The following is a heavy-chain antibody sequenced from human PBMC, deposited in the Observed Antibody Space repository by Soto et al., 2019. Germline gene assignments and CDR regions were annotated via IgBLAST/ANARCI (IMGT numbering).Heavy chain of an antibody. D-gene: IGHD5-18*01. CDR2: IYWDDDE. CDR3: SLRPRGFSYHFDY. J-gene: IGHJ4*02. V-gene: IGHV2-5*02. CDR1: GFSLTTRGVG. Sequence: SGPTLVNPTQTLTLTCTFSGFSLTTRGVGVGWIRQPPGKALEWLALIYWDDDEGYSPSLKSRLTITKDTSKNQVVLTMTNMDPADTATYFWSLRPRGFSYHFDYWGQGTLGTLSS.